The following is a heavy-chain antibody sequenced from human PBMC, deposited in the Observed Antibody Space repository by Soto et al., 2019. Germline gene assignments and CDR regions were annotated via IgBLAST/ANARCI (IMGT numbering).Heavy chain of an antibody. D-gene: IGHD3-22*01. CDR1: GGTFSRHA. V-gene: IGHV1-69*01. Sequence: QVQLVQSGAEVRKPGSSVKVSCKASGGTFSRHAISWVRQAPGEGLEWMGGIIPIFGTANHAQKFQGRVTITADESTSTAYMELSSLRSEDTAIYYCARGWVPDSSDYYYAYWGQGTLVIVSS. CDR3: ARGWVPDSSDYYYAY. J-gene: IGHJ4*02. CDR2: IIPIFGTA.